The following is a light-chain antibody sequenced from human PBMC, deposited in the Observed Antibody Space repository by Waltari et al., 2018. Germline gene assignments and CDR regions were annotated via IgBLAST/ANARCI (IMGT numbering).Light chain of an antibody. CDR2: RAS. J-gene: IGKJ1*01. Sequence: EIVLTQSPGTASLSPGERVTLYCRASQGVGSSSLAGYQQKPGQAPRLVIYRASRRAPGIPDRFSGSESWTDFSLTISRLEPEDFAVYYCQQHGTLPATFGQGTKVEIK. CDR1: QGVGSSS. V-gene: IGKV3-20*01. CDR3: QQHGTLPAT.